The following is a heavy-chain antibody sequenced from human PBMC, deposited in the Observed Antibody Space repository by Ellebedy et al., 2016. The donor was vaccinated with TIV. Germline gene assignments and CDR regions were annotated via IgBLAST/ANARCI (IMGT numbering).Heavy chain of an antibody. CDR2: VHSTGTT. D-gene: IGHD6-13*01. Sequence: SETLSLXXTVSGGSISHYYWIWIRQPPGRGLEWVGHVHSTGTTNYNPSLESRLSISLDMSRSQFSLNLNSVTSADTAVYYCARGVAATAGKDWFNPWGQGTLVTVSS. J-gene: IGHJ5*02. CDR3: ARGVAATAGKDWFNP. V-gene: IGHV4-59*13. CDR1: GGSISHYY.